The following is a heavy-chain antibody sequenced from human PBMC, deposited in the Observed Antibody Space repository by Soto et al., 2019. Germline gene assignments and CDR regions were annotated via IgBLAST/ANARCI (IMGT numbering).Heavy chain of an antibody. CDR1: GDSISSYY. D-gene: IGHD1-7*01. Sequence: PSETLSLTCTVFGDSISSYYWSWIRQPPGKGLEWIGYIYYSGSTNYHPPLKRRVIISVDTSKNQFSLKLSSVTAADTAVYYCARARYNWNYGDYYYGMDVWGQGTTVTVSS. J-gene: IGHJ6*02. CDR2: IYYSGST. V-gene: IGHV4-59*01. CDR3: ARARYNWNYGDYYYGMDV.